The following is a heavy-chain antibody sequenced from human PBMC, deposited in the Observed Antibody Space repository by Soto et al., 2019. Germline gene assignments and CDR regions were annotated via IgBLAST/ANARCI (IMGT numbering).Heavy chain of an antibody. Sequence: PSETLSLTCTVSGGSIGSGGYYWSWIRQHPGKGLEWIGYIYYSGSTYYNPSLKSRVTISVDTSKNQFSLKLSSVTAADTAVYYCAMRYCSSTSCSFDYWGQGTLVTVSS. CDR2: IYYSGST. V-gene: IGHV4-31*03. CDR3: AMRYCSSTSCSFDY. CDR1: GGSIGSGGYY. J-gene: IGHJ4*02. D-gene: IGHD2-2*01.